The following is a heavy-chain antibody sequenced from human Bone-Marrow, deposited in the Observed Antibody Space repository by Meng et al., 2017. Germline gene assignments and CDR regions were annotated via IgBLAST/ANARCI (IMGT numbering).Heavy chain of an antibody. CDR3: ASTGDSSAIYYYGMDV. CDR2: IIPIFGTA. CDR1: AGTFSSYA. J-gene: IGHJ6*02. V-gene: IGHV1-69*13. D-gene: IGHD3-22*01. Sequence: SVKVSCKASAGTFSSYAISWVRQAPGQGLEWMGGIIPIFGTANYAQKFQGRVTITADESTSTAYMELSSLRSEDTAVYYCASTGDSSAIYYYGMDVWGQGTRVTVSS.